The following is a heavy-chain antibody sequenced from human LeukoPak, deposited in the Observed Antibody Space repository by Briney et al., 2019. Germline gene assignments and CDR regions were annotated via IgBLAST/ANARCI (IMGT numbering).Heavy chain of an antibody. CDR3: AKGKSSGYLHCFDP. D-gene: IGHD3-22*01. V-gene: IGHV3-23*01. CDR2: ISDTGGTT. J-gene: IGHJ5*02. CDR1: GFTFSSYA. Sequence: GGSLILSCAASGFTFSSYAMSWVRQAPGKGLEWVSVISDTGGTTYYADSVKGRFTISRDNSKNTLSLQMNSLRAEDTAVYYCAKGKSSGYLHCFDPWGQGTLVTVSS.